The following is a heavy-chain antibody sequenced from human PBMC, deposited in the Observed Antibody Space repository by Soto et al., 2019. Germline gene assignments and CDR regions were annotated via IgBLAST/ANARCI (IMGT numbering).Heavy chain of an antibody. CDR3: ARHYDSSGYYYDY. J-gene: IGHJ4*02. CDR2: IDPSDSYT. V-gene: IGHV5-10-1*01. CDR1: GYSFISYW. D-gene: IGHD3-22*01. Sequence: GESLKISCKGSGYSFISYWISWVRQMPGKGLEWMGRIDPSDSYTNYSPSFQGHVTISADKSISTAYLQWSSLKASDTAMYYCARHYDSSGYYYDYWGQGTLVTSPQ.